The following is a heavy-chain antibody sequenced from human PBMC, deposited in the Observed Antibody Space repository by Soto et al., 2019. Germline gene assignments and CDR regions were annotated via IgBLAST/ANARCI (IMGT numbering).Heavy chain of an antibody. CDR2: IYYSGTT. Sequence: QVQLQESGPGLVKPSQTLSLTCTVSGGSISSGGYYWSWIRQPPGKGLEWIGYIYYSGTTYYNPSLKSRVTISVDTSKNQFSLKLSSVTAADTAVYYCARSRNSDYVPQYWGQGTLVTVSS. D-gene: IGHD4-4*01. J-gene: IGHJ4*02. CDR3: ARSRNSDYVPQY. CDR1: GGSISSGGYY. V-gene: IGHV4-30-4*01.